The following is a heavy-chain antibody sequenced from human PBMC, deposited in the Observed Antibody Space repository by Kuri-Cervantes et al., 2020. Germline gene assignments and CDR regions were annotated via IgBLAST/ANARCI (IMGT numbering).Heavy chain of an antibody. V-gene: IGHV1-18*01. D-gene: IGHD3-10*01. Sequence: ASVKVSCKASGYSFTNFGIIWVRQAPGQGLEWMGWISPDNGNTNYAQKFQGRVTLSVDTSTTTAYMELRSLTSDDTALYSCARSPKGNYGSGTYGYFDSWGQATLVTVSS. CDR1: GYSFTNFG. CDR3: ARSPKGNYGSGTYGYFDS. J-gene: IGHJ4*03. CDR2: ISPDNGNT.